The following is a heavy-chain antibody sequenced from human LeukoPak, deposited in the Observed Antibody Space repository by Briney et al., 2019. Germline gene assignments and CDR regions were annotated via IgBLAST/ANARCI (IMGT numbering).Heavy chain of an antibody. V-gene: IGHV4-38-2*02. D-gene: IGHD2-15*01. CDR1: GYSISSGYY. CDR2: IYHSGST. J-gene: IGHJ4*02. Sequence: SETLSLTCTVSGYSISSGYYWGWIRQPPGKGLEWIGSIYHSGSTYYNPSLRSRVTISVDTSKNQFSLKLSSVTAADTAVYYCARHASSDGYFDYWGQGTLVTVSS. CDR3: ARHASSDGYFDY.